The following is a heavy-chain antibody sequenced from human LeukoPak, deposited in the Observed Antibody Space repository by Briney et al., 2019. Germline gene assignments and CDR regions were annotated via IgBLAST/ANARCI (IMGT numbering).Heavy chain of an antibody. J-gene: IGHJ4*02. CDR3: ARHWGQQLVFDY. CDR2: IYQSGST. CDR1: GGSISNSNW. D-gene: IGHD6-13*01. V-gene: IGHV4-4*02. Sequence: PSETLSLTCAVSGGSISNSNWWSWVRPPPGKGLEWIGEIYQSGSTNYNPSLKSRVTISVDKSKNQFSLKLSSVTAADTAVYYCARHWGQQLVFDYWGQGTLVTVSS.